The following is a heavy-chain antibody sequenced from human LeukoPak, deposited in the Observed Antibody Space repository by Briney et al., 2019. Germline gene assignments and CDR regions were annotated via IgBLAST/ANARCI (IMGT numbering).Heavy chain of an antibody. V-gene: IGHV3-23*01. D-gene: IGHD2-21*01. Sequence: TGGSLRLSCAASGFTFSSYGMSWVRQAPGKGLEWVSAISGSGGSTYYADSVKGRFTISRDNSKNTLFLQMNSLRAEDSAVYYCAKDYVVGSIDYWGQGTLVTVSS. CDR3: AKDYVVGSIDY. J-gene: IGHJ4*02. CDR1: GFTFSSYG. CDR2: ISGSGGST.